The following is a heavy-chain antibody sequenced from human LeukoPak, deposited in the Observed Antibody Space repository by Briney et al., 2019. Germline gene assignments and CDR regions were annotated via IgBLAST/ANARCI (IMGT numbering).Heavy chain of an antibody. J-gene: IGHJ5*02. Sequence: ASVKVSCKASGYTFTGYYMHWVRQAPGQGLEWMGWINPNSGGTNYAQKFQGGVTMHSDTYISTAYMELSRLRYDDTDVYYCARGRSSGWWINWFDPWGQGTLVTVSS. V-gene: IGHV1-2*02. CDR2: INPNSGGT. D-gene: IGHD6-19*01. CDR3: ARGRSSGWWINWFDP. CDR1: GYTFTGYY.